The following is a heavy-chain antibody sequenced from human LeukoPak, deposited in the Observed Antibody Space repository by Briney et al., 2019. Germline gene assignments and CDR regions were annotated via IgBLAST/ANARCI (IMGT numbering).Heavy chain of an antibody. J-gene: IGHJ6*03. D-gene: IGHD3-3*01. CDR3: ARQTSGYYYMDV. CDR2: IYTSGST. CDR1: GVSISSYY. V-gene: IGHV4-4*09. Sequence: PSETLSLTCTVSGVSISSYYWSWIRQPPGKGLEWIGYIYTSGSTNYNPSLKSRVTISVDTSKDQFSLKLSSVTAADTAVYYCARQTSGYYYMDVWGKGTTVTVSS.